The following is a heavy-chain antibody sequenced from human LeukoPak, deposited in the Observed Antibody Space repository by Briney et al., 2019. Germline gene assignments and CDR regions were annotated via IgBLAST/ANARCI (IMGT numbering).Heavy chain of an antibody. CDR2: INHSGST. V-gene: IGHV4-34*01. CDR3: ARMTSGAFDM. J-gene: IGHJ3*02. Sequence: PSETLSLTCAVYSGSFNGYYWSWIRQPPGKGLEWIGEINHSGSTNYNPSLKSRVTMSADTSKNQFSLKLSSVTAADPAVYYCARMTSGAFDMWGQGTMVTVSS. CDR1: SGSFNGYY.